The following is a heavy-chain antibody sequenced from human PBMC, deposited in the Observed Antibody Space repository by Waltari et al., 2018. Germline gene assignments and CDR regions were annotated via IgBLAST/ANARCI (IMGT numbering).Heavy chain of an antibody. J-gene: IGHJ4*02. CDR3: ASFPHY. CDR1: GFTFSTYN. Sequence: EVQLVESGGGLVKPGGSLRLSCAASGFTFSTYNMNWVRQAPGTGLEWVSFSSISSSYIYNADSVKGRFTISRDNAKNSLYLQLNSLRAEDTAVYYCASFPHYWGQGTLVTVSS. CDR2: SSISSSYI. V-gene: IGHV3-21*01.